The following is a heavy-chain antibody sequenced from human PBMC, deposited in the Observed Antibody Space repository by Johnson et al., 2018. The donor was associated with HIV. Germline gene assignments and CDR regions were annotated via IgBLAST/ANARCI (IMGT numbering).Heavy chain of an antibody. CDR3: ARDHDGQQLGFAFDI. J-gene: IGHJ3*02. V-gene: IGHV3-74*03. D-gene: IGHD6-13*01. Sequence: VQPVESGGGFVQPGASLTLSCAASGFTFSHYWMHLVRQAPAKGLVWVSRMNSDGSSTTYADSVKGTFTISRDNSKNTLYLQMGSLRAEDTAVYYCARDHDGQQLGFAFDIWGQGTMVTVSS. CDR2: MNSDGSST. CDR1: GFTFSHYW.